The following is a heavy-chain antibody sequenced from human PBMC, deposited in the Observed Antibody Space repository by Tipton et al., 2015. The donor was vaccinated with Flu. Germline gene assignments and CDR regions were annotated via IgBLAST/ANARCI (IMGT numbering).Heavy chain of an antibody. D-gene: IGHD3-10*01. CDR2: VPYSGIT. J-gene: IGHJ1*01. Sequence: TLSLTCTVSGGSISSYYWSWLRQPPGKGLEWIGFVPYSGITNYNPSLKGRVTMSLDASKSHFSLSLSSVTAADTAVYYCARNGGSYSYQHWGQGTLVTVSS. V-gene: IGHV4-59*13. CDR3: ARNGGSYSYQH. CDR1: GGSISSYY.